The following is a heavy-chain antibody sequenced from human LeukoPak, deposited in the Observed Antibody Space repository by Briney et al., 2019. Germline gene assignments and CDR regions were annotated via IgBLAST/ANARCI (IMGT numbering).Heavy chain of an antibody. CDR2: INSDGSST. CDR1: GFTFSSYW. CDR3: ASPSHYGGSPFDY. J-gene: IGHJ4*02. D-gene: IGHD4-23*01. Sequence: PGGSLRLSCAASGFTFSSYWMHWVRQAPGKGLEWVSRINSDGSSTIYADSVKGRFTISRDNAKNTLYLQMNSLRAEDTAVYYCASPSHYGGSPFDYWGQGTLVTVSS. V-gene: IGHV3-74*01.